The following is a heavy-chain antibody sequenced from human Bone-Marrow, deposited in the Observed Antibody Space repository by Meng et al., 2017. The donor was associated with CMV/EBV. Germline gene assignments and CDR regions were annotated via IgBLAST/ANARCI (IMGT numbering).Heavy chain of an antibody. D-gene: IGHD3-3*01. V-gene: IGHV4-34*01. Sequence: SETLSLTCAVYGGSFSGYYWSWIRQPPGKGLEWIGEINHSGSTNYNPSLKSRVTISVDTSKNQFSLKLSSVTAADTAVYYCARVTYYDFWSGYYIDYYCGMDVWGQGTTVTVSS. CDR3: ARVTYYDFWSGYYIDYYCGMDV. CDR1: GGSFSGYY. J-gene: IGHJ6*02. CDR2: INHSGST.